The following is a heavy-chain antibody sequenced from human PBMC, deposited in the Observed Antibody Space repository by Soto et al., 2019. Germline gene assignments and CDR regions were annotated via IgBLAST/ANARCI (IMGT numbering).Heavy chain of an antibody. CDR1: GGSISSSSYY. D-gene: IGHD2-15*01. CDR2: IYYSGST. Sequence: SETLSLTCTVSGGSISSSSYYWGWIRQPPGKGLEWIGSIYYSGSTYYNPSLKSRVTISVDTSKNQFSLKLSSVTAADTAVYYCARHRCSGGSCYFDYWGQGTLVTVSS. CDR3: ARHRCSGGSCYFDY. J-gene: IGHJ4*02. V-gene: IGHV4-39*01.